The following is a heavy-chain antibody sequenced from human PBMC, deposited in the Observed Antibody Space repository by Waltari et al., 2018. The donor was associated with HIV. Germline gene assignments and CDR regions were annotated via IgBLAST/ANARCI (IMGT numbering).Heavy chain of an antibody. V-gene: IGHV3-7*04. J-gene: IGHJ4*02. D-gene: IGHD3-10*01. Sequence: EVQLVESGGGLVQPGGSLRLCCAASGFTFSSFWMSWVRQAPGKGLEWVANIKQDGSEKYYVDSVNGRFTISRDNAENSLYLQMNSLRAEDTAVYYCARGGFYGSGSKVNWGQGTLVTVSS. CDR2: IKQDGSEK. CDR3: ARGGFYGSGSKVN. CDR1: GFTFSSFW.